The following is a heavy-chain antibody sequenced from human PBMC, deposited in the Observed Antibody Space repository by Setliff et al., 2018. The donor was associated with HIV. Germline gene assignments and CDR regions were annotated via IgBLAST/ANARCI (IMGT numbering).Heavy chain of an antibody. CDR3: VRLLRRPHDFFYMDV. Sequence: GESLKISCKGSGYTFANYWISWVRQMPGKGLEWMGRLDPRDSYTDYSPSFQGHVTISGDKSSSTAYLQWSSLRASDTATYYCVRLLRRPHDFFYMDVWGKGTTVTVSS. CDR1: GYTFANYW. D-gene: IGHD2-15*01. J-gene: IGHJ6*03. V-gene: IGHV5-10-1*01. CDR2: LDPRDSYT.